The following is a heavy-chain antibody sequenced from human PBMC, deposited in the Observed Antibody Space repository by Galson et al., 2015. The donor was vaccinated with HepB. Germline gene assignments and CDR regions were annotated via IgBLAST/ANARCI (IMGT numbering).Heavy chain of an antibody. J-gene: IGHJ4*02. Sequence: SVKVSCKASGYTFTTYGVHWVRQAPGQRLEWMGWINPVNGKTKYSHKFQDRVSITTDTSASTAYMNLSSLRSEDTTIYYCARARSNSWYSSPDYWGQGTLVTVSS. D-gene: IGHD2/OR15-2a*01. V-gene: IGHV1-3*01. CDR1: GYTFTTYG. CDR2: INPVNGKT. CDR3: ARARSNSWYSSPDY.